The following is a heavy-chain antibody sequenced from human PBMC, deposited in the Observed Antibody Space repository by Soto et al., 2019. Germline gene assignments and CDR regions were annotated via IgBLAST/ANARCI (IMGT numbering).Heavy chain of an antibody. Sequence: TLCHTCAVDGGTFVGFCGSWIRQHTGKGLEWIGEINHSGSTNYNPSLKSRVTISVDTSKNQFSLKLSSVTAADTAVYYCARVVIVVATVTPDRMKAFDIWGQGTMVTVSS. V-gene: IGHV4-34*01. CDR3: ARVVIVVATVTPDRMKAFDI. D-gene: IGHD5-12*01. CDR1: GGTFVGFC. J-gene: IGHJ3*02. CDR2: INHSGST.